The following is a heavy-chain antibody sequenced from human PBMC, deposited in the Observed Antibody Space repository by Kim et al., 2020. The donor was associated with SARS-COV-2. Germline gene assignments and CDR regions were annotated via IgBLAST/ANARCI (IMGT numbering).Heavy chain of an antibody. Sequence: TGYAQKFQGRVTMTRNTSISTAYMELSSLRSEDTAVYYCTRNAFKAVFGTWGQGTLVTVSS. CDR2: T. CDR3: TRNAFKAVFGT. V-gene: IGHV1-8*01. D-gene: IGHD3-3*01. J-gene: IGHJ4*02.